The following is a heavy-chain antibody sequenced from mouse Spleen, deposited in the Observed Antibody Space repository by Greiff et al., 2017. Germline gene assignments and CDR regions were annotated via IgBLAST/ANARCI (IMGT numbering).Heavy chain of an antibody. CDR1: GYTFTSYT. Sequence: QVQLQQSGAELARPGASVKMSCKASGYTFTSYTMHWVKQRPGQGLEWIGYINPSSGYTKYNQKFKDKATLAADKSSSTAYMQLSSLTSEDSAVYYCARWDGYYYYFDYWGQGTTLTVSS. CDR2: INPSSGYT. CDR3: ARWDGYYYYFDY. J-gene: IGHJ2*01. D-gene: IGHD2-3*01. V-gene: IGHV1-4*01.